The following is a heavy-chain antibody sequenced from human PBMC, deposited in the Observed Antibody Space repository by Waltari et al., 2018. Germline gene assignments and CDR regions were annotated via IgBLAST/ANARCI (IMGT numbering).Heavy chain of an antibody. D-gene: IGHD5-12*01. CDR3: AVQRGEDIVALGY. CDR1: GYTFTSYD. V-gene: IGHV1-8*03. CDR2: MNPNSGNT. J-gene: IGHJ4*02. Sequence: QVQLVQSGAEVKKPGASVKVSCKASGYTFTSYDIIWVRQATGQGLEWMGWMNPNSGNTGYAQKFRGRVTITRNTSISTAYMELSSLRSEDTAVYYCAVQRGEDIVALGYWGQGTLVTVSS.